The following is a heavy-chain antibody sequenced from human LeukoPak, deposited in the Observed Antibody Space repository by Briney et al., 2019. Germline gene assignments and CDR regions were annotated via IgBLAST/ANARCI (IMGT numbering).Heavy chain of an antibody. CDR3: ARADYYGSGSYYNGPYYYGMDV. V-gene: IGHV1-3*01. CDR1: GYTFTSYA. D-gene: IGHD3-10*01. CDR2: INAGNGKT. J-gene: IGHJ6*04. Sequence: RASVKVSFKASGYTFTSYAMHWVRQAPGQRRERMGWINAGNGKTKYSQKFQGRVTITRDTSASTAYMELSSLRSEDTAVYYCARADYYGSGSYYNGPYYYGMDVWGKGTTVTVSS.